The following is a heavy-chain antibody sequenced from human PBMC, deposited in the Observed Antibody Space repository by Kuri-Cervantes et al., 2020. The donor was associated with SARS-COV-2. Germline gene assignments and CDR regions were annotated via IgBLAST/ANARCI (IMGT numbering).Heavy chain of an antibody. CDR3: ARGSSIVLRFLEWLYYFGY. J-gene: IGHJ4*02. CDR1: GYTFTGYY. V-gene: IGHV1-2*04. Sequence: ASVKVSCKASGYTFTGYYMHWVRQAPGQGLEWMGWINPNSGGTNYAQKFQGWVTMTRDTSISTAYMELSRLRSDDTAVYYCARGSSIVLRFLEWLYYFGYWGQGTLVTVSS. CDR2: INPNSGGT. D-gene: IGHD3-3*01.